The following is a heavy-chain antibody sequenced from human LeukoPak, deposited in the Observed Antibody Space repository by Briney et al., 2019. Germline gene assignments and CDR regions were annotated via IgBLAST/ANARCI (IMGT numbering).Heavy chain of an antibody. V-gene: IGHV3-23*01. J-gene: IGHJ6*03. Sequence: GGTPRLSCAASGFSFSSYAMSWVRQAPGKGLEWVSAISGSGGSTYYADSVKGRFTISRDNSKNTLYLQMNSLRVEDTAFYYCAKSPKSPAISMVRGVSSYNYYMDVWGKGTTVTISS. CDR2: ISGSGGST. D-gene: IGHD3-10*01. CDR3: AKSPKSPAISMVRGVSSYNYYMDV. CDR1: GFSFSSYA.